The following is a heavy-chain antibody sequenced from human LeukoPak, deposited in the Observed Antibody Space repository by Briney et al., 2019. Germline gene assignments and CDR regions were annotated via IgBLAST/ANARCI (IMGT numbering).Heavy chain of an antibody. CDR2: ISSSSSHI. CDR1: GFTFSNYA. V-gene: IGHV3-21*01. D-gene: IGHD2-8*02. J-gene: IGHJ4*02. Sequence: GGSLRLSCAASGFTFSNYAMNWVRQAPGKGLEWVSSISSSSSHIYYADSVKGRFTISRDNAKNSLYLQMNSLRAEDTAVYYCARVVPGTGFSYWGQGTLVTVSS. CDR3: ARVVPGTGFSY.